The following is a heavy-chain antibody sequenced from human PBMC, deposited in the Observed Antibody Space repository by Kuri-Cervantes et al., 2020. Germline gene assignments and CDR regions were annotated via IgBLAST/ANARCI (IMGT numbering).Heavy chain of an antibody. V-gene: IGHV3-21*01. CDR2: ISSTSSYI. CDR1: GFTFSTYS. CDR3: ARVYPYYYAFDI. J-gene: IGHJ3*02. Sequence: GESLKISCAASGFTFSTYSMNWVRQAPGKGLEWVSSISSTSSYIYYTDSVKGRFTISRDNAKNSLYLQMNSLRAEDTAVYYCARVYPYYYAFDIWGQGTMVTVSS. D-gene: IGHD3-22*01.